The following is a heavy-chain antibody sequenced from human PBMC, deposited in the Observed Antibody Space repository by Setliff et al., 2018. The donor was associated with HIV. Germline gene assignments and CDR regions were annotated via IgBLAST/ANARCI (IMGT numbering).Heavy chain of an antibody. CDR1: GYTFSNYG. Sequence: GASVKVSCKASGYTFSNYGMNWVRQAPGQGLEWMGWINTNTGNPTYAQDFTGRFVFSLDTSVSTAYLQISSLKAEDTAVYYCARDHDYGDLSRNWFYMDDWGKGTTVTVSS. J-gene: IGHJ6*03. D-gene: IGHD4-17*01. CDR2: INTNTGNP. CDR3: ARDHDYGDLSRNWFYMDD. V-gene: IGHV7-4-1*02.